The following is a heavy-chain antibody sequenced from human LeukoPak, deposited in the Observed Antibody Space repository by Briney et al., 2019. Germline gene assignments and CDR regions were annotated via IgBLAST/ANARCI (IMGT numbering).Heavy chain of an antibody. CDR3: ARDVLIAADGVIRLDAFDI. Sequence: GRSLRLSCAASGFTFSSYGMHWVRQAPGKGLEWVAVIWYDGSNKYYADSVKGRFTISRDNSKNTLYLQMNSLRAEDTAVYYCARDVLIAADGVIRLDAFDIWGQGTVVTVSS. V-gene: IGHV3-33*01. CDR1: GFTFSSYG. J-gene: IGHJ3*02. CDR2: IWYDGSNK. D-gene: IGHD6-13*01.